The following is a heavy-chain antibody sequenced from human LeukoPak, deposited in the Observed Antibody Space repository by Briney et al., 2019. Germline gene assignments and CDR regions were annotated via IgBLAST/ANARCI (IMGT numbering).Heavy chain of an antibody. D-gene: IGHD2-2*01. CDR2: INTSGNT. CDR3: ARHDTNCSSTSCYGEYDY. Sequence: SETLSLTCTVSGDSISNYYWTWIRQSAGKGLQWIGRINTSGNTNYNPYLKSRVTMSLDTSKNQFSLNLSSVTAADTAVYYCARHDTNCSSTSCYGEYDYWGQGTLVTVSS. V-gene: IGHV4-4*07. J-gene: IGHJ4*02. CDR1: GDSISNYY.